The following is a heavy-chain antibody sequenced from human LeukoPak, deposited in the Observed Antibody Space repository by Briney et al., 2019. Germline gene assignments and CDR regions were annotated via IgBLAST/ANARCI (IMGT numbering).Heavy chain of an antibody. D-gene: IGHD1-7*01. CDR2: IYTSGST. V-gene: IGHV4-61*02. CDR1: GGSISSGSYY. Sequence: TSSQTLSLTCTVSGGSISSGSYYWSWIRQPAGKGLEWIGRIYTSGSTNYNPSLKSRVTISVDTSKNQFSLKLSSVTAADTAVYYCAREVNYGIIDYWGQGTLVTVSS. J-gene: IGHJ4*02. CDR3: AREVNYGIIDY.